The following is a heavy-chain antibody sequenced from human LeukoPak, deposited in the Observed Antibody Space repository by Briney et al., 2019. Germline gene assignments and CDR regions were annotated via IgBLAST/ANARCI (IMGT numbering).Heavy chain of an antibody. V-gene: IGHV1-46*01. J-gene: IGHJ5*02. D-gene: IGHD3-22*01. CDR2: INPSGGST. CDR1: GYTFTSYY. CDR3: GASPYYYDSSGYQNWFDP. Sequence: ASVKVSCKASGYTFTSYYMHWVRQAPGQGLEWMGIINPSGGSTSYAQKFQGRVTMTRDTSTSTVYMELSSLRSEDTAVYYCGASPYYYDSSGYQNWFDPWGQGTLVTVSS.